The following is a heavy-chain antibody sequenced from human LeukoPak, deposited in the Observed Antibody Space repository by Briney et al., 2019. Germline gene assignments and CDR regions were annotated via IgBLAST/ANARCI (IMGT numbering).Heavy chain of an antibody. CDR3: ARAVRYYDSSGYSYYMDV. J-gene: IGHJ6*03. Sequence: PGGSLRLSCAASGFGFSSHWMHWVRQAPGKGLMWVSRTNSDGSVRNYADSVEGRFIISRDNSKNTLYLQMNSLRAEDTAVYYCARAVRYYDSSGYSYYMDVWGKGTTVTVSS. CDR2: TNSDGSVR. CDR1: GFGFSSHW. D-gene: IGHD3-22*01. V-gene: IGHV3-74*01.